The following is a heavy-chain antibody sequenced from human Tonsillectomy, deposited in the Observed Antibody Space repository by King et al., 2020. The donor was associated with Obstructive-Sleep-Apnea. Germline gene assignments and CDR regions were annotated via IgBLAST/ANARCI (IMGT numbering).Heavy chain of an antibody. CDR3: ARTLSIAAAGTGWYFDL. CDR1: GGSISSYY. CDR2: IYYSRST. D-gene: IGHD6-13*01. V-gene: IGHV4-59*01. Sequence: VQLQESGPGLVKPSETLSLTCTVSGGSISSYYWSWIRQPPGKVLEWIGYIYYSRSTNYNLSLKSLVTISVDTSKNQFSLKLSSVTAADTAVYYCARTLSIAAAGTGWYFDLWGRGTLVTVSS. J-gene: IGHJ2*01.